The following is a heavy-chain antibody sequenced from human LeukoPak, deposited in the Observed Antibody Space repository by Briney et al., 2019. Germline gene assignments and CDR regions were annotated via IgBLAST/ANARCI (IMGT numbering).Heavy chain of an antibody. CDR3: ARRAGYCSGGSCEYFEY. CDR2: IYPGDSDT. V-gene: IGHV5-51*01. J-gene: IGHJ4*02. CDR1: GYSFTSYW. Sequence: GESLKISCKGSGYSFTSYWIGWVRQMPGKGLEWMGIIYPGDSDTRYSPSFQGQVTISADKSISTAYLQLSSLKASDTAIYYCARRAGYCSGGSCEYFEYWGQGTLVTVSS. D-gene: IGHD2-15*01.